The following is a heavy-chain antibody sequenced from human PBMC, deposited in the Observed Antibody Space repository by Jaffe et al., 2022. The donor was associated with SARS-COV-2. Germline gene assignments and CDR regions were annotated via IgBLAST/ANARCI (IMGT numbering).Heavy chain of an antibody. CDR2: ISYDGSNK. D-gene: IGHD4-17*01. V-gene: IGHV3-30*03. J-gene: IGHJ6*02. CDR3: ATYGYYYYGMDV. CDR1: GFTFSSYG. Sequence: QVQLVESGGGVVQPGRSLRLSCAASGFTFSSYGMHWVRQAPGKGLEWVAVISYDGSNKYYADSVKGRFTISRDNSKNTLYLQMNSLRAEDTAVYYCATYGYYYYGMDVWGQGTTVTVSS.